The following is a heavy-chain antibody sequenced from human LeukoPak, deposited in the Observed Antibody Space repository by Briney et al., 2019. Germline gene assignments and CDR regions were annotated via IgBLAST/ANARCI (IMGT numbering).Heavy chain of an antibody. J-gene: IGHJ4*02. D-gene: IGHD3-22*01. CDR2: ISAYNGNT. Sequence: SASVKVSCKASGYTFTSYGISWVRQAPGQGLEWMGWISAYNGNTNYAQKLQGRVTMTTDTSTSTAYMELRSLRSDDTAVYYCARDLDTMIVGGMSYWGQGTLVTVSS. V-gene: IGHV1-18*01. CDR3: ARDLDTMIVGGMSY. CDR1: GYTFTSYG.